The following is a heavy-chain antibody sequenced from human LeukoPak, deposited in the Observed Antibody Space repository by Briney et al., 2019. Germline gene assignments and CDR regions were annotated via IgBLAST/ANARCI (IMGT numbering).Heavy chain of an antibody. D-gene: IGHD1-26*01. V-gene: IGHV3-15*01. J-gene: IGHJ4*02. Sequence: GGSLRLSCAASGFTFSHAWMSWVRRAPGKGLEWVGRIKSKTDGGTTDNAAPVKGRFTISRDDSKNTLYLQMNSLKTEDTAVYYCTTDKAGAIDYWGQGTLVTVSS. CDR3: TTDKAGAIDY. CDR1: GFTFSHAW. CDR2: IKSKTDGGTT.